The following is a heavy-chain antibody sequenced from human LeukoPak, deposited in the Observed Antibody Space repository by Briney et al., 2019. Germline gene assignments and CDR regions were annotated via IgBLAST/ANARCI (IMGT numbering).Heavy chain of an antibody. D-gene: IGHD3-3*01. J-gene: IGHJ3*01. CDR3: SRGDFSSGPSRDAFDV. V-gene: IGHV4-61*02. Sequence: SQTLSLTCTVSGGSISSGRYFWSWIRQPAGKGLEWVGRVFTSGTTNYNPSLQSRITVSVDTSKSQFSLKMSSVTAADTAVYYCSRGDFSSGPSRDAFDVWGQGTMVTVSS. CDR2: VFTSGTT. CDR1: GGSISSGRYF.